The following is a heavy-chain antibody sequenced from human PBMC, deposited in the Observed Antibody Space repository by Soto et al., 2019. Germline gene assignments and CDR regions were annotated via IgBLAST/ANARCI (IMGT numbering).Heavy chain of an antibody. CDR1: GIMLCRYV. V-gene: IGHV3-23*01. J-gene: IGHJ5*01. CDR2: IRTSSGSGSRT. CDR3: AKGGDYYDLVTVYTIFIYDSAACDHYALSLNDS. Sequence: HPGGSLRRSWGAWGIMLCRYVLRCIRQAPGRGPEWVSAIRTSSGSGSRTYYADSVKGRFTIPRHNSKSTLYLQMNSLRADDTAVYYCAKGGDYYDLVTVYTIFIYDSAACDHYALSLNDS. D-gene: IGHD3-9*01.